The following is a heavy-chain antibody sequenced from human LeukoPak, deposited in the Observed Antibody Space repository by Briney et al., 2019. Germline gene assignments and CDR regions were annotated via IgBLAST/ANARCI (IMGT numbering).Heavy chain of an antibody. Sequence: GGSLRLSCAASGFTFRSYVMTWVRQAPGKGLEWVSAISGTGVRAHYADSVRGRFNISRDNSKSFLHLQMDSLTAEDTAVYYCGKGRVAMVTFVADWGQGTLVTVSS. CDR2: ISGTGVRA. CDR1: GFTFRSYV. J-gene: IGHJ4*02. D-gene: IGHD5-18*01. V-gene: IGHV3-23*01. CDR3: GKGRVAMVTFVAD.